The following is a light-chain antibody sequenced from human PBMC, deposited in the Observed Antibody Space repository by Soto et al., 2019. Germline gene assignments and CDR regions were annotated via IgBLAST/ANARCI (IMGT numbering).Light chain of an antibody. CDR2: GAS. CDR3: QQYNVWTPL. V-gene: IGKV3-15*01. Sequence: ILLTQSPGTLSLPPGQRATLSCRASQSVTSSYLAWYQQKPGQATRLVMYGASTRATGITARFSGSGSGTEFTLNISRLQSEDFAVYYCQQYNVWTPLFGPGKRWRL. J-gene: IGKJ5*01. CDR1: QSVTSSY.